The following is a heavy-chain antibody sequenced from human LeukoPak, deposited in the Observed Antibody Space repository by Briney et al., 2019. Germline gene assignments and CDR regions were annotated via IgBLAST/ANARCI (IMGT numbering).Heavy chain of an antibody. CDR3: ARVDPYCGGDCYSSY. CDR2: IFHSGST. J-gene: IGHJ4*02. V-gene: IGHV4-4*02. CDR1: RGSISSLNW. Sequence: PSETLSLTCTVSRGSISSLNWWTWVRQPPGKGLEWIGEIFHSGSTNYNPSLMSRLTISVDKSRNQFSLKLSSVTAADTAVYYCARVDPYCGGDCYSSYWGQGTLVTVSS. D-gene: IGHD2-21*01.